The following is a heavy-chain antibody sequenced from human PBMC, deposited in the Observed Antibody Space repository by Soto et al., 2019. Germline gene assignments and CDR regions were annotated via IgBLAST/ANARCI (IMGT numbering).Heavy chain of an antibody. Sequence: QVQLVQSGAEVKKPGSSVKVSCKASGDTFSSNAISWVRQAPGQGLEWMGGIIPIYASPNYAQNFQGRVTVTADKATSTAYLELSRLKFADSAIYYCAVTVTSSRSPLAHWGRGTLVIVSS. D-gene: IGHD4-4*01. CDR1: GDTFSSNA. CDR2: IIPIYASP. J-gene: IGHJ4*02. V-gene: IGHV1-69*06. CDR3: AVTVTSSRSPLAH.